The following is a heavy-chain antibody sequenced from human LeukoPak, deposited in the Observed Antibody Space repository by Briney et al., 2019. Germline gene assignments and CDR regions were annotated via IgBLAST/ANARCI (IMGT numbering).Heavy chain of an antibody. CDR1: GFTFTTYW. Sequence: GGSLRLSCAVSGFTFTTYWMSWARQAPGKGREWVANIKYDGSEKYYVDSVRGRFTISRDNAKNSLYLQMNSLRAEDTAVYYCARDRFYGDYAGVADYWGQGTLVTVSS. CDR3: ARDRFYGDYAGVADY. CDR2: IKYDGSEK. D-gene: IGHD4-17*01. J-gene: IGHJ4*02. V-gene: IGHV3-7*01.